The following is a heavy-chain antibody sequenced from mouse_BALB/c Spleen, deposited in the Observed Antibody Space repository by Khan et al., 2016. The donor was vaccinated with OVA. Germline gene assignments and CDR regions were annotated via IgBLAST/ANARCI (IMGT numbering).Heavy chain of an antibody. Sequence: VQLQQSGAALVKPGPSVALSCTASGFNINDTYIRWVKRQPAQGLVGFGRIAPANGNTNYDPTFQSKATITADTSSDQSYLRLSSLTSEDTAAYFCARPTYDPQDFDYWGAGTTVTVSS. CDR3: ARPTYDPQDFDY. CDR1: GFNINDTY. CDR2: IAPANGNT. J-gene: IGHJ1*01. V-gene: IGHV14-3*02. D-gene: IGHD2-3*01.